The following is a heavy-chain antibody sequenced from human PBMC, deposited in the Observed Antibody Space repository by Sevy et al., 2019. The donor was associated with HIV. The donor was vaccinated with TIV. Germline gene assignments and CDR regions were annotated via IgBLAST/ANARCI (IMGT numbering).Heavy chain of an antibody. J-gene: IGHJ3*02. CDR2: ISGYSGNT. CDR3: VRAVALPYIVVVVDGSLAPFDI. D-gene: IGHD2-15*01. V-gene: IGHV1-18*01. Sequence: ASVKVSCKASGYTFTSYGITWVRQAPGQGLEWMGWISGYSGNTNYAQKFPGRVTMTTDTSTGTAYMELRSLRSDDTVVYYWVRAVALPYIVVVVDGSLAPFDIWGQGTMVTVSS. CDR1: GYTFTSYG.